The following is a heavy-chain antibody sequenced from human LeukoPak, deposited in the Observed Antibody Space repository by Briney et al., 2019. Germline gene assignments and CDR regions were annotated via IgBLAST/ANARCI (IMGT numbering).Heavy chain of an antibody. CDR1: GDTFTNNA. D-gene: IGHD1-20*01. V-gene: IGHV1-69*04. CDR2: IIPTLDLS. CDR3: ARLSGYNWNLFDY. J-gene: IGHJ4*02. Sequence: ASVKVSCKTSGDTFTNNAIGWVRQAPGQGLEWMGRIIPTLDLSNHALKFQGRVTITADKSTSTAFMELSRLTSEDTAIYYCARLSGYNWNLFDYWGQGTLVTVSS.